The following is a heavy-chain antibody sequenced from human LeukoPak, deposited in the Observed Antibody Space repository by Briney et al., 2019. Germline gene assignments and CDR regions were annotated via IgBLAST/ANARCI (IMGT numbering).Heavy chain of an antibody. CDR2: ISSGGSSI. V-gene: IGHV3-48*03. D-gene: IGHD5-12*01. CDR1: GFTFSSYE. J-gene: IGHJ4*02. CDR3: ASGGWIRFRYYFDY. Sequence: PGGSLRLSCAASGFTFSSYEMNWVRQAPGKGLEWVSYISSGGSSIYYADSVKGRFTISRDNAKNSLYLQMNSLRAEDTAVYYCASGGWIRFRYYFDYWGQGTLVTVSS.